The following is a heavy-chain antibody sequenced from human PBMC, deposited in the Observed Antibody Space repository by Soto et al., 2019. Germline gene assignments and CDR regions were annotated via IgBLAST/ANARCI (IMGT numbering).Heavy chain of an antibody. CDR2: INSDGSTI. Sequence: EVQLVESGGGLVQPGESLRLSCAASGYTFSPFWMHWVRQAPGKGLVWVSHINSDGSTIVYADSVKGRVTISRDNAKNTLYLQMNSLQAEDTAVYYCVRDRGYPDPFEVWGRGTMVTVSS. CDR1: GYTFSPFW. D-gene: IGHD3-10*01. CDR3: VRDRGYPDPFEV. V-gene: IGHV3-74*01. J-gene: IGHJ3*01.